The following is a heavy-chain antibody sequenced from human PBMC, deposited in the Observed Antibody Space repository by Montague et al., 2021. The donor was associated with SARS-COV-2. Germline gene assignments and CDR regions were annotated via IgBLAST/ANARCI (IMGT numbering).Heavy chain of an antibody. CDR3: ARGVRYYDFWSGRAQTSPDY. D-gene: IGHD3-3*01. J-gene: IGHJ4*02. CDR2: IYHSGST. CDR1: GYSISSGYY. Sequence: SETLSLTCTVSGYSISSGYYWGWIRQPPGKGLEWIGSIYHSGSTYYNPSLKSRVTISVDTSKNQFSLKLSSVTAADTAVYYCARGVRYYDFWSGRAQTSPDYWGQGTLVTVSS. V-gene: IGHV4-38-2*02.